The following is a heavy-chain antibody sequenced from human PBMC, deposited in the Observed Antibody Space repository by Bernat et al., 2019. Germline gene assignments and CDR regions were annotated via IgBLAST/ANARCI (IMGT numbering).Heavy chain of an antibody. Sequence: QVQLQESGPGLVKPSETLSLTCTVSGGSISSYYWSWIRQPPGKGLEWIGYIYYSGSTNYNPSLKSRVTISVDTSKNQFSLKLSSVTAADTAVYYCARAIGVVATSGLGDWFDPWGQGTLVTVSS. J-gene: IGHJ5*02. V-gene: IGHV4-59*01. CDR3: ARAIGVVATSGLGDWFDP. CDR2: IYYSGST. D-gene: IGHD5-12*01. CDR1: GGSISSYY.